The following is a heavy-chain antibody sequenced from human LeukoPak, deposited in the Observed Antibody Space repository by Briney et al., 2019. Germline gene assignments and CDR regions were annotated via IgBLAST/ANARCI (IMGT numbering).Heavy chain of an antibody. D-gene: IGHD3-9*01. J-gene: IGHJ4*02. CDR2: IWYDGSNK. CDR1: GFTLSTYG. V-gene: IGHV3-33*01. Sequence: PGGSLRLSCAASGFTLSTYGMHWVRQTPGKGLEWVAVIWYDGSNKNNADSVKGRFTISRDNAKNTLYLQMDSLRAEDTAVYYCARGHYDVLAASYKWTPDYWGQGTLVTVSS. CDR3: ARGHYDVLAASYKWTPDY.